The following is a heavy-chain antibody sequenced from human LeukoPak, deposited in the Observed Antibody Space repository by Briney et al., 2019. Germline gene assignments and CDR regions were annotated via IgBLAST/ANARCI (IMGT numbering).Heavy chain of an antibody. CDR1: GGSITSGTYF. CDR2: ISDGGDT. Sequence: SETLSLTCSVSGGSITSGTYFWGWIRQAPGKGLEWIATISDGGDTYYNPSLKSRVTISVDKSKNQLSLKLSSVTAADTAVYYCARSTGIAADPLNSWGQGTLVTVSS. J-gene: IGHJ4*02. CDR3: ARSTGIAADPLNS. V-gene: IGHV4-39*07. D-gene: IGHD6-13*01.